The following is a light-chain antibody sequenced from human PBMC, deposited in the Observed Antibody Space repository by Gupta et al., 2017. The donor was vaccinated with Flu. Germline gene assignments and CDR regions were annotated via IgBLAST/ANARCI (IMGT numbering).Light chain of an antibody. CDR2: YDS. J-gene: IGLJ3*02. CDR3: AAWDNSRNTWV. V-gene: IGLV1-44*01. Sequence: ITISCSGSSSDIGSNNVYCCHQRPATTPNLLMYYDSRRRSAVPERFSASNYATTAALPTSAVHAEDEAAYYFAAWDNSRNTWVFGGGTKLTVL. CDR1: SSDIGSNN.